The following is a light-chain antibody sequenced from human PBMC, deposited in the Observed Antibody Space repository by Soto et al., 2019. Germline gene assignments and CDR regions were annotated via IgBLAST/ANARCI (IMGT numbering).Light chain of an antibody. CDR3: QQRSNWPQIT. Sequence: ERVMTQSPATLSVSPGERATLSCRASQSIGSDLAWYQQKPGQAPRLLIYRASTRATGIPARFSGTGSGTEFTLTISSLEPEDFAVYYCQQRSNWPQITFGQGTRLEI. CDR1: QSIGSD. CDR2: RAS. J-gene: IGKJ5*01. V-gene: IGKV3-15*01.